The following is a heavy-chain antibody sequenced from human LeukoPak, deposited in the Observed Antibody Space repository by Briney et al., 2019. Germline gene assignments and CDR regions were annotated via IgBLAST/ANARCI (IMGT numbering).Heavy chain of an antibody. CDR2: IYYSGTT. D-gene: IGHD2-15*01. CDR1: GGSISSSSYY. Sequence: SETLSLTCIVSGGSISSSSYYWGWIRQPPGKGLEWIGSIYYSGTTYYNPSLNSRVTISVDTSKNQFSLKVNSVTAADTAVYYCARGCSGGSCYAKYYFDYWGQGTLVTVSS. J-gene: IGHJ4*02. V-gene: IGHV4-39*07. CDR3: ARGCSGGSCYAKYYFDY.